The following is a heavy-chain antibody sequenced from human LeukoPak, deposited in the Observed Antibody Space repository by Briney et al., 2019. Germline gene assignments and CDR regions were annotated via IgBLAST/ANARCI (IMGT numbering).Heavy chain of an antibody. CDR3: AKNCRSFAVADSCFDY. D-gene: IGHD6-19*01. J-gene: IGHJ4*02. V-gene: IGHV3-33*06. Sequence: GGSLRLSCAASGFTLSSYGMHWVRQAPGKGLEWVADIWYDGSDKYYADSVKGRFTISRDNSKNTVYLQMNSLRAEDTAVYYCAKNCRSFAVADSCFDYWGQGALVTVSS. CDR1: GFTLSSYG. CDR2: IWYDGSDK.